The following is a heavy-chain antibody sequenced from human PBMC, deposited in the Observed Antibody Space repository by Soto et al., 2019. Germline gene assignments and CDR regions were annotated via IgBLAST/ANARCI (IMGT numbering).Heavy chain of an antibody. J-gene: IGHJ6*02. D-gene: IGHD3-3*01. CDR1: GGSFSGYY. V-gene: IGHV4-34*01. CDR3: ARGHFGVVIIPFYSYALDV. Sequence: KPSETLSLTCAVYGGSFSGYYWSWIRQPPGKGLEWIGEINHSGSTKYNPSLKSRVTISVDTSKNQFSLKLSSVTAADTAVYYCARGHFGVVIIPFYSYALDVWGQGTTVTVSS. CDR2: INHSGST.